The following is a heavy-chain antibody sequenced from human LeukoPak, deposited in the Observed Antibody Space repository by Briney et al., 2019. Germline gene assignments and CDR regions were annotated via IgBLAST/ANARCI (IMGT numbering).Heavy chain of an antibody. CDR1: GFTFSMYA. Sequence: GGSLRLSCAASGFTFSMYAMSLVRQAPGMGLKWVSAISGSGGTTYYAGSVRGRFAISRDNSRNRLYLQMNSLRAEDTAVYYCARDTDVVVVAAQPGYYHYGMDVWAQGPTVTVSS. CDR3: ARDTDVVVVAAQPGYYHYGMDV. D-gene: IGHD2-15*01. V-gene: IGHV3-23*01. J-gene: IGHJ6*02. CDR2: ISGSGGTT.